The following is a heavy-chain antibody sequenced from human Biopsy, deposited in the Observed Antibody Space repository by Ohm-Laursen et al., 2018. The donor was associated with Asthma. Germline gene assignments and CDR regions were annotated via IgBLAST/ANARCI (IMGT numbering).Heavy chain of an antibody. D-gene: IGHD5-12*01. CDR3: TRAGSTFVADY. CDR1: GCTFNSVA. Sequence: AASVKVSCKASGCTFNSVAVMWVRQAPGQGLEWMGWINTNSGTPTYAQGFSGRFVFSLDPSVTTAYLQIDSLRSEDTGVYYCTRAGSTFVADYWGQGTLVTVSS. CDR2: INTNSGTP. J-gene: IGHJ4*01. V-gene: IGHV7-4-1*01.